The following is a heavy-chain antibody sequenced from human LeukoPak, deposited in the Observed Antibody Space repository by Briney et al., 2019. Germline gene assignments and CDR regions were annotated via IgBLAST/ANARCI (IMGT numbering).Heavy chain of an antibody. Sequence: SETLSLTCTVSGGSISSHYWSWIRQPPGKGLEWIGYIYYSGSTNYNPSLKSRVTISVDTSKNQFSLKLSSVTAADTAVYYCARGLYYGPYDYWGQGTLVTVSS. D-gene: IGHD3-10*01. V-gene: IGHV4-59*11. CDR1: GGSISSHY. CDR3: ARGLYYGPYDY. CDR2: IYYSGST. J-gene: IGHJ4*02.